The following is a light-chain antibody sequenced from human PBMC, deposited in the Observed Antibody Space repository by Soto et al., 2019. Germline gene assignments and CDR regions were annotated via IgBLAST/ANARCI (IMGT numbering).Light chain of an antibody. J-gene: IGLJ2*01. CDR2: DVS. CDR1: SSDVGGYTY. CDR3: SSYTSSSTLV. V-gene: IGLV2-14*01. Sequence: QSALTQPASVSGSPGQSITISCTGTSSDVGGYTYVSWYQQHPGKAPKLMIYDVSNRPSGVSPRFSGSKSGNTASLTISGLQAEDEADYYCSSYTSSSTLVFGGGTKLTVL.